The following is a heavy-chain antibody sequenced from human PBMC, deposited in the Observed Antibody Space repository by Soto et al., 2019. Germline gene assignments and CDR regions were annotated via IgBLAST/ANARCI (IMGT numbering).Heavy chain of an antibody. Sequence: QVQLVQSGAEVKKPGASVKVSCKASGYTFTSYGISWVRQAPGQGLEWMGWISAYNGNTNYAQKLQGRVTMTTDTSTSTAYMELRSLRSDDTAVYYCARERTIAAPAKTYYYCYYMDVWGKGTTVTVSS. CDR2: ISAYNGNT. CDR1: GYTFTSYG. V-gene: IGHV1-18*01. D-gene: IGHD6-6*01. J-gene: IGHJ6*03. CDR3: ARERTIAAPAKTYYYCYYMDV.